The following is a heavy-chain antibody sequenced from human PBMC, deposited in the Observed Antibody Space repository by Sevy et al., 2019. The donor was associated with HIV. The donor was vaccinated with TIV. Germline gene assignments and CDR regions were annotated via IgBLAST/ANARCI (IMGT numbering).Heavy chain of an antibody. Sequence: ASVKVSCKASGGTFSSYAISWVRQAPGQGLEWMGGIIPIFGTANYAQKFQGRVTITADESTSTAYMELSSLRSEDTAVYYCARAGNLFEGTYGDTYGMDVWGQGTTVTVSS. CDR3: ARAGNLFEGTYGDTYGMDV. CDR2: IIPIFGTA. CDR1: GGTFSSYA. V-gene: IGHV1-69*13. J-gene: IGHJ6*02. D-gene: IGHD4-17*01.